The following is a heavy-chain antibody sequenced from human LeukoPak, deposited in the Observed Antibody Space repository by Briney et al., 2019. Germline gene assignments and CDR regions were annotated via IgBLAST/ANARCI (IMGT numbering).Heavy chain of an antibody. V-gene: IGHV4-30-2*01. CDR3: ARAPGGTGDYFDY. CDR2: IYHIGST. D-gene: IGHD6-13*01. J-gene: IGHJ4*02. Sequence: PSQTLSLTCAVSGGSITSGSYAWSWIRQPPGTGLEWIGCIYHIGSTYYNPSLKSRVTMSVDRSKNQFSLKLSSMTAADTAMYYCARAPGGTGDYFDYWGQGTLVPVSS. CDR1: GGSITSGSYA.